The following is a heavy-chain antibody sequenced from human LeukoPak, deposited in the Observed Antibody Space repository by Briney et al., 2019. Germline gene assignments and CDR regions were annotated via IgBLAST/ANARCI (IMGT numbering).Heavy chain of an antibody. V-gene: IGHV1-2*02. CDR1: GYTFTGYY. CDR3: ARVSIAAAGTGSFDY. Sequence: ASMKVSCKASGYTFTGYYMHWVRQAPGQGLEWMGWINPNSGGTSYAQKFQGRVTMTRDTSISTAYMELSRLRSDDTAVYYCARVSIAAAGTGSFDYWGQGTLVTVSS. D-gene: IGHD6-13*01. J-gene: IGHJ4*02. CDR2: INPNSGGT.